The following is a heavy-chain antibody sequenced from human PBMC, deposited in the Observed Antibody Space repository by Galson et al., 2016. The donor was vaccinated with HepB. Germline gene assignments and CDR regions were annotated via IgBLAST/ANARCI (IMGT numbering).Heavy chain of an antibody. D-gene: IGHD3-3*01. CDR1: GDSISRYY. CDR3: ARARSLYPYDFYNGPYFDS. Sequence: ETLSLTCTVSGDSISRYYWSWIRQSPGMGLQWIGSAEDAGDTTYNPSLNSRVTISLDTSKNQFSLYLTSVSAADTAVYFCARARSLYPYDFYNGPYFDSWGQGTLVTVSS. CDR2: AEDAGDT. J-gene: IGHJ4*02. V-gene: IGHV4-59*01.